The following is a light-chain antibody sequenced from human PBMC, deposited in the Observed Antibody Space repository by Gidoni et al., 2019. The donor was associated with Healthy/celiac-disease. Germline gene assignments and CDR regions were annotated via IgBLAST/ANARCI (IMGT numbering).Light chain of an antibody. CDR2: WAS. CDR3: QQYYSTPRFT. V-gene: IGKV4-1*01. Sequence: DIVMTQSPDSLAVSLGERATIKCKSSQSVLYSSHNKNYLAWYQQKPGQPPKLLIYWASTRESGVPDRFSGSGSGTDFTLTISSLQAEDVAVYYCQQYYSTPRFTFGPGTKVDIK. J-gene: IGKJ3*01. CDR1: QSVLYSSHNKNY.